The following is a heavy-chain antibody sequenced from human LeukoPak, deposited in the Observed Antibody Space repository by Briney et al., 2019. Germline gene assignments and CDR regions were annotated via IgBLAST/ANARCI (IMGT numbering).Heavy chain of an antibody. CDR1: GGSISSGSYY. D-gene: IGHD3-22*01. CDR2: IYTSGST. CDR3: ARDPAYDSSGFDY. J-gene: IGHJ4*02. V-gene: IGHV4-61*02. Sequence: SETLSLTCTVSGGSISSGSYYWSWIRQPAGKGLEWIGRIYTSGSTNYNPSLKSRVTISVDTSKNQFSLKLSSVTAADTAVYYCARDPAYDSSGFDYWGQGTLVTVSS.